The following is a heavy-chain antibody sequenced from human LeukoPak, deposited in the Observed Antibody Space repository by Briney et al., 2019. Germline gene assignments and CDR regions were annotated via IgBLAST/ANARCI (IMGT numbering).Heavy chain of an antibody. CDR2: IYPGDSDT. CDR1: GYSFTSYW. J-gene: IGHJ4*02. CDR3: ARGGEGNDIVATSDY. Sequence: GESLKISCKGSGYSFTSYWIGWVRQLPGKRLEWMGIIYPGDSDTRYSPSFQSQVTISADKSISTAYLQWSSLKASDTARYYCARGGEGNDIVATSDYWGQGTLVTVSS. V-gene: IGHV5-51*01. D-gene: IGHD5-12*01.